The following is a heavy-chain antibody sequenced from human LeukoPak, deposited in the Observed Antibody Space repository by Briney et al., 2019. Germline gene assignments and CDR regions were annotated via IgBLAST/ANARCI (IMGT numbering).Heavy chain of an antibody. CDR1: GGSISSGSYY. CDR2: IHYSGTT. V-gene: IGHV4-39*01. D-gene: IGHD6-19*01. Sequence: SETLSLACTVSGGSISSGSYYWGWIRQPPGKGLEWIGRIHYSGTTYYNSSLKSRLTISVDTSKNQFSLKLTSVTAADTAVYYCARQPAAYTSGHPFDYWGQGTLVTVSS. CDR3: ARQPAAYTSGHPFDY. J-gene: IGHJ4*02.